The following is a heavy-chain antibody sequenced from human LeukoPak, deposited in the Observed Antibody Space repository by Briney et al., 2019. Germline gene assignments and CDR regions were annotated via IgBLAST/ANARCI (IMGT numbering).Heavy chain of an antibody. CDR3: AKNRDSSDYPRDFDY. V-gene: IGHV3-30*02. D-gene: IGHD6-19*01. CDR1: RFTFSSYG. J-gene: IGHJ4*02. CDR2: IRHDGSYQ. Sequence: GGSLRLSCAASRFTFSSYGMHWVRQTPGKGPEWVAIIRHDGSYQQYADSVKGRFTVSRDNSKDTVYLQMNSLRTEDTAVYYCAKNRDSSDYPRDFDYWGQGTLVTVSS.